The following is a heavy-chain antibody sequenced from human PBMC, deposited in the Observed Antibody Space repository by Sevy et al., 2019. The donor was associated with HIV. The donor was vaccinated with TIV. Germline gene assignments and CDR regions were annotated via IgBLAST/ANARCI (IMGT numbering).Heavy chain of an antibody. D-gene: IGHD3-10*01. CDR3: VSVAGTGWFDP. CDR2: IIPIFGTA. J-gene: IGHJ5*02. CDR1: GGTFSSYA. Sequence: ASVKVSCKASGGTFSSYAISWVRHAPGQGLEWMGGIIPIFGTANYAQKFQGRVTITADKSTSTAYMELSSLRSEDTAVYYCVSVAGTGWFDPWGQGTLVTVSS. V-gene: IGHV1-69*06.